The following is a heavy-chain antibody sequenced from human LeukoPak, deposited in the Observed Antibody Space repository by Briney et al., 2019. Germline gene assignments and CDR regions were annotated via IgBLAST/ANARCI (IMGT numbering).Heavy chain of an antibody. Sequence: GESLKVSCKGSGYSFTSYWIGWVRQMPGKGLEWMGIIYPGDSDTRYSPSFQGQVTISADKSISTAYLQWSSLKASDTAMYYCARRPPYCSGGSCYYDYWGQGTLVTLSS. D-gene: IGHD2-15*01. CDR2: IYPGDSDT. V-gene: IGHV5-51*01. J-gene: IGHJ4*02. CDR1: GYSFTSYW. CDR3: ARRPPYCSGGSCYYDY.